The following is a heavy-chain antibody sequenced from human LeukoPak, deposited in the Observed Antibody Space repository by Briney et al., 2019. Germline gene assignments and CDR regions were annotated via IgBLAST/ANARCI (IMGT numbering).Heavy chain of an antibody. V-gene: IGHV3-53*01. Sequence: GGSLRLSCAASGFTISSNFMSWVRQAPGKGLEWVSIIYSDGRTYYADSVKGRFTISRDNSKNTLYLQVNSLRADDTAVYYCARDRNGDLTFDCWGQGTLVTVSS. J-gene: IGHJ4*02. CDR2: IYSDGRT. D-gene: IGHD4-17*01. CDR1: GFTISSNF. CDR3: ARDRNGDLTFDC.